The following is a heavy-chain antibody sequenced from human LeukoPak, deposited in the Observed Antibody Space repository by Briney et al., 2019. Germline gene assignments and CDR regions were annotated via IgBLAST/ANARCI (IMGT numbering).Heavy chain of an antibody. V-gene: IGHV3-9*01. J-gene: IGHJ4*02. CDR2: ISWNSGSI. CDR1: GFTFDDYA. D-gene: IGHD2-2*01. CDR3: AKGYCSSISCLVDY. Sequence: PGRSLRLSCAASGFTFDDYAMHWLRQVPGKGLEWVSGISWNSGSIGYADSVKGRFTISRDNAKNSLYLQMNSLRAEDTALYYCAKGYCSSISCLVDYWGQGTLVTVSS.